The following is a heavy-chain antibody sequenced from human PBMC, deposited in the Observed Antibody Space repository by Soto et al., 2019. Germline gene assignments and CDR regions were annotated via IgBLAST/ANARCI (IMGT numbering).Heavy chain of an antibody. CDR1: GFTFSSYA. CDR2: ISGTGGRT. D-gene: IGHD2-2*01. CDR3: AKSPIAVLRATEPHDYYYYYMDV. Sequence: EVQLLESGGGLVQPGGSLRLSCAASGFTFSSYALTWVRQAPGKGLEWVSAISGTGGRTYYADYVKGRFSISRDNSKNTLYLQMNSLRAEDSAVYYCAKSPIAVLRATEPHDYYYYYMDVWGKGTTVTVSS. J-gene: IGHJ6*03. V-gene: IGHV3-23*01.